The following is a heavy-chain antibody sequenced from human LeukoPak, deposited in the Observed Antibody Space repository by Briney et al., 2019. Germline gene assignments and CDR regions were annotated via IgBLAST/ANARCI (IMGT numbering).Heavy chain of an antibody. CDR1: GGTFSSYT. D-gene: IGHD3-10*01. V-gene: IGHV1-69*13. Sequence: EASVKVSCTASGGTFSSYTISWGRHAPGQGLEWMGGIITIFGTANYAQKFQGRVTITADESTSTAYMQLGRVRSEDTAVYYCARSIYMTMVRAPFDPWGQGTLVTVSS. CDR3: ARSIYMTMVRAPFDP. J-gene: IGHJ5*02. CDR2: IITIFGTA.